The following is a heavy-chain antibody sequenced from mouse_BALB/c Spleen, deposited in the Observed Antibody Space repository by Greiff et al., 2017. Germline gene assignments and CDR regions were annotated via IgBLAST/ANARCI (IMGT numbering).Heavy chain of an antibody. V-gene: IGHV1-7*01. Sequence: QVQLKESGAELAKPGASVKMSCKASGYTFTSYWMHWVKQRPGQGLEWIGYINPSTGYTEYNQKFKDKATLTADKSSSTAYMQLSSLTSEDSAVYYCARESYYGSRGRYFDVWGAGTTVTVSS. CDR1: GYTFTSYW. J-gene: IGHJ1*01. CDR3: ARESYYGSRGRYFDV. CDR2: INPSTGYT. D-gene: IGHD1-1*01.